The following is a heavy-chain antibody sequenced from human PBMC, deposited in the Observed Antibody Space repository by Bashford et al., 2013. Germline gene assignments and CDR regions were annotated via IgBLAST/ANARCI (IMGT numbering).Heavy chain of an antibody. J-gene: IGHJ6*02. D-gene: IGHD3-10*01. CDR3: ARDRFGDTYYYYGMDV. CDR2: IYYSGST. Sequence: SETLSLTCTVSGGSISSGGHYWSWIRQHPGKGLEWIGYIYYSGSTYYNPSLKSRVTISVDTSKNQFSLKLSSVTAADTAVYYCARDRFGDTYYYYGMDVWGQGTTVTVSS. V-gene: IGHV4-31*03. CDR1: GGSISSGGHY.